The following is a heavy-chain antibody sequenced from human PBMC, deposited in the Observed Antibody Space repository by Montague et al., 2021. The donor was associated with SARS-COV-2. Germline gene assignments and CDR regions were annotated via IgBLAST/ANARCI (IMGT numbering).Heavy chain of an antibody. V-gene: IGHV4-34*01. CDR3: ARDQVTIFGVLIMLPAAGALDI. CDR2: ISHSGST. D-gene: IGHD3-3*01. J-gene: IGHJ3*02. CDR1: DGSFSGYY. Sequence: SETLSLTCAVYDGSFSGYYWSWIRQPPGKGLEWIGEISHSGSTNYNPSLKSRVTISVDMSKNQFSLKLTSVSAADTAVYYCARDQVTIFGVLIMLPAAGALDIWGQGTMVTVSS.